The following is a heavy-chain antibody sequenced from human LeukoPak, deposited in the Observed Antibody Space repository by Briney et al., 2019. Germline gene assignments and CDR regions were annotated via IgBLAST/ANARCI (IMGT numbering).Heavy chain of an antibody. V-gene: IGHV3-74*01. D-gene: IGHD6-13*01. CDR1: GFTFSSSW. CDR3: VKQSAAGAGYYFDY. CDR2: INSDGSST. J-gene: IGHJ4*02. Sequence: GGSLRLSCAASGFTFSSSWMHWVRQAPGKGLVWVSRINSDGSSTNYADSVKGRFTISRDNSKNTLYLQMNSLRAEDTAVYYCVKQSAAGAGYYFDYWGQGTLVTVSS.